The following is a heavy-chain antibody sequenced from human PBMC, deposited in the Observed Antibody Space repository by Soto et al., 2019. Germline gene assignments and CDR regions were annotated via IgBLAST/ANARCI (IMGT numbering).Heavy chain of an antibody. CDR1: GASVTSDSYT. J-gene: IGHJ5*01. CDR3: ARGGGWLNNWFDP. V-gene: IGHV4-61*01. CDR2: IYDSRST. D-gene: IGHD5-18*01. Sequence: SETLSLTCTVSGASVTSDSYTWSWIRQPPGKGLEWIGYIYDSRSTKYNPSLKSRVTILADTSKNEVSLRLSSVTAADTAVYYCARGGGWLNNWFDPWGQGTLVTVSS.